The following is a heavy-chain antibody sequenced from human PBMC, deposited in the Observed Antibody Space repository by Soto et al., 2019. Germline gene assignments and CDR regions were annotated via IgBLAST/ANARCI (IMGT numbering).Heavy chain of an antibody. V-gene: IGHV4-31*03. CDR2: IYYSGNT. D-gene: IGHD3-10*01. Sequence: QVHLQESGPGLVKPSQTLSLTCTVSGGSISNAQYYWAWIRQHPGKGLEWIGYIYYSGNTSFSPSLNSRVSISIDTSKNLFSLKVNSVTAADTAVYYCAKTYGPFGWLDPWGQGTLVTVSS. CDR1: GGSISNAQYY. J-gene: IGHJ5*02. CDR3: AKTYGPFGWLDP.